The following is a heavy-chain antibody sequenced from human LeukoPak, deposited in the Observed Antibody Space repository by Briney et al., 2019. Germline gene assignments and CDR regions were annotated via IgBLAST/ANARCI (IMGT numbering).Heavy chain of an antibody. CDR2: IIPILGIA. V-gene: IGHV1-69*04. D-gene: IGHD2-21*02. Sequence: ASVKVSCKASGYTFTSYGISWVRQAPGQGLEWMGRIIPILGIANYAQKFQGRVTITADKSTSTAYMELSSLRSEDTAVYYCARSIVVVTAFDYWGQGTLVTVSS. CDR1: GYTFTSYG. J-gene: IGHJ4*02. CDR3: ARSIVVVTAFDY.